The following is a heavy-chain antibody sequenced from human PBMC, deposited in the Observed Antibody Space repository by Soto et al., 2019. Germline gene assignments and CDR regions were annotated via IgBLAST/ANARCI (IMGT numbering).Heavy chain of an antibody. J-gene: IGHJ4*02. D-gene: IGHD5-12*01. CDR3: AKDTHGYSGYAWGY. CDR1: GFTFSNYA. V-gene: IGHV3-23*01. Sequence: EVRLLESGGGLVQPGGSLRLSCAASGFTFSNYAMSWVRQAPGKGLEWVSAISGSGDNTYYADSVKGRFTISRDNSNNTLYLQMNSLRAEDTAAYYCAKDTHGYSGYAWGYWGQGTLVTVSS. CDR2: ISGSGDNT.